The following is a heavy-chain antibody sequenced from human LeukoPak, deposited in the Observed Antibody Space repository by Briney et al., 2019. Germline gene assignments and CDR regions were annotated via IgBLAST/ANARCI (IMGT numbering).Heavy chain of an antibody. V-gene: IGHV3-15*01. CDR1: GFTFSNAW. CDR2: IKSKTDGGTT. D-gene: IGHD3-10*01. Sequence: GGSLRLSCAASGFTFSNAWMSWVRQAPGKGLEWVGRIKSKTDGGTTDYTAPVKGRFTISRDDSKNTLYLQMNSMKTEDTAVYYCTTGPFDYYGSASYLANGMDVWGQGTTVTVSS. J-gene: IGHJ6*02. CDR3: TTGPFDYYGSASYLANGMDV.